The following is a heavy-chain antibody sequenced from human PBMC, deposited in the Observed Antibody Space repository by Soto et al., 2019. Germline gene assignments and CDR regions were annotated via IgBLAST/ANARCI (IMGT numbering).Heavy chain of an antibody. D-gene: IGHD3-10*01. CDR3: AKKLPYGSGTYYFYFDY. Sequence: EVQLLESGGGLVQPGGSLRLSCAASGFTFSHYAMTWVRQAPGKGLEWVSTMTYSGDSIYYADSVKGRFTISRDNSKNTLYLQMNSLRAEDTAVYYCAKKLPYGSGTYYFYFDYWGQGTLVTVSS. CDR2: MTYSGDSI. CDR1: GFTFSHYA. J-gene: IGHJ4*02. V-gene: IGHV3-23*01.